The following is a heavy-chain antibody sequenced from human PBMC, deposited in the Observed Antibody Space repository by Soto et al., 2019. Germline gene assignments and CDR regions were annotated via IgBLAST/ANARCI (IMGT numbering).Heavy chain of an antibody. D-gene: IGHD6-13*01. Sequence: PGGSLRLSCAASGFTFSSYSMNWVRQAPGKGLEWVSSISSSSSYIYYADSVKGRFTISRDNAKNSLYLQMNSLRAEDTAVYYCARDVPPLAAAHYYGMDVWGQGTTVTVSS. CDR1: GFTFSSYS. CDR3: ARDVPPLAAAHYYGMDV. CDR2: ISSSSSYI. V-gene: IGHV3-21*01. J-gene: IGHJ6*02.